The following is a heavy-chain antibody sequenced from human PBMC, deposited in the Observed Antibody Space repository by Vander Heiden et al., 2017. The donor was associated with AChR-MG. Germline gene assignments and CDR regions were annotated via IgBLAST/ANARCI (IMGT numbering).Heavy chain of an antibody. J-gene: IGHJ6*04. CDR1: GGSISSGGYY. CDR2: IYYRGST. V-gene: IGHV4-31*03. D-gene: IGHD6-13*01. CDR3: ASSRIAAAGRLGVDV. Sequence: QLQLQESGPGLVKPSQTLSLTCTVSGGSISSGGYYWSWVRQDPGKGLEWIGYIYYRGSTYYNPPLKSRVTISVDTSKNQFSLKLSSVTAADTAVYYCASSRIAAAGRLGVDVWGKGTTVTVSS.